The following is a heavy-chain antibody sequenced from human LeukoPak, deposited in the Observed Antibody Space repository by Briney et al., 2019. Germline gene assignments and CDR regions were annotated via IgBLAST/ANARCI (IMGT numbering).Heavy chain of an antibody. Sequence: SETLSLTCTVSGGSISGSSYYWGWIRQPPGKGLEWIGSIYYSGSTYYNPSLKSRVTISVDTSKNQFSLKLSSVTAADTAVYYCARDSLLVAADAFDIWGQGTMVTVSS. CDR2: IYYSGST. J-gene: IGHJ3*02. CDR3: ARDSLLVAADAFDI. CDR1: GGSISGSSYY. D-gene: IGHD2-15*01. V-gene: IGHV4-39*07.